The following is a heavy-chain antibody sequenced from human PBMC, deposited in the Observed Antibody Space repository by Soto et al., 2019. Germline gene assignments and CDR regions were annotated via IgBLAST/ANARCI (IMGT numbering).Heavy chain of an antibody. V-gene: IGHV3-15*07. CDR1: GFTFSNAW. J-gene: IGHJ6*02. CDR3: VSPRRIAAAYYYYYYGMDV. D-gene: IGHD6-13*01. Sequence: GGSLRLSCAASGFTFSNAWMNWVRQAPGKGLEWVGRIKSKTDGGTTDYAAPVKGRFTISRDDSKNTLYLQMNSLKTEDTAVYYCVSPRRIAAAYYYYYYGMDVWGQGTTVTVSS. CDR2: IKSKTDGGTT.